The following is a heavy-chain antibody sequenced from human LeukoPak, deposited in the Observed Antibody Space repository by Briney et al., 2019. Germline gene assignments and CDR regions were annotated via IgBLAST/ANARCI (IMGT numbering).Heavy chain of an antibody. D-gene: IGHD3-10*01. Sequence: PSETLSLTCTASGGSISSYYWSWIRQPPGKGLEWIGYIYYSGSTNYNPSLKSRVTISVDTSKNQFSLKLSSVTAADTAVYYCARVRVLLYYYYMDVWGKGTTVTVSS. CDR3: ARVRVLLYYYYMDV. CDR1: GGSISSYY. V-gene: IGHV4-59*01. J-gene: IGHJ6*03. CDR2: IYYSGST.